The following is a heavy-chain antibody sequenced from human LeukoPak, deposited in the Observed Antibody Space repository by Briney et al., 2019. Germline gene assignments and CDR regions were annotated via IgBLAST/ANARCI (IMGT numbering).Heavy chain of an antibody. CDR1: GITFNSVW. D-gene: IGHD5-18*01. CDR2: IKEDGSVK. J-gene: IGHJ4*02. V-gene: IGHV3-7*01. CDR3: ETSRDTAMEA. Sequence: GGSLRLSCTASGITFNSVWMSWVRQAPGKGLEWVANIKEDGSVKFYVDSVKGRFTISRDNAKNSLYLQMNSLRAEDTAVYYCETSRDTAMEAWGQGTLVTVSS.